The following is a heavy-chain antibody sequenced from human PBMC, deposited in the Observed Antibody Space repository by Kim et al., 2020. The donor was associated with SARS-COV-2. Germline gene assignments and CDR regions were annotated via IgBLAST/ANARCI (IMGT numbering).Heavy chain of an antibody. Sequence: GSTYYADSVKGRFTISRDNSKNTLYLQMNSLRAEDTAVYYCARGYFVGINWGQGTLVTVSS. V-gene: IGHV3-53*01. J-gene: IGHJ4*02. CDR3: ARGYFVGIN. CDR2: GST. D-gene: IGHD3-9*01.